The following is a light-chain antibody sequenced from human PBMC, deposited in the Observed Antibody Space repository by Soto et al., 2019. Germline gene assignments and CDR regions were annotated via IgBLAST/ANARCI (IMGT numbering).Light chain of an antibody. V-gene: IGLV7-46*01. CDR3: LLSYSGAGGFV. CDR1: TGAVTSGHY. Sequence: QAVVTQEPSLTVSPGGTVTLTCGSSTGAVTSGHYPYWFQQKPGQAPRTLIYDTSNEHSWTPARFSGSLLGGKAALTLSGAQPEDEAEYYCLLSYSGAGGFVFGTGTKLTVL. CDR2: DTS. J-gene: IGLJ1*01.